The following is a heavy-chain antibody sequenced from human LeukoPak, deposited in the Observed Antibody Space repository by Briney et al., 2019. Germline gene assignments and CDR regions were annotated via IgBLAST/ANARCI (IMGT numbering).Heavy chain of an antibody. CDR2: IYYSGST. Sequence: KSSETLSLTCAVYGGSFSGYYWSWIRQPPGKGLEWIGYIYYSGSTNYNPSLKSRVTISVDTSKNQFSLKLSSVTAADTAVYYCAGNPTDDSSGYYRTGYFQHWGQGTLVTVSS. CDR3: AGNPTDDSSGYYRTGYFQH. V-gene: IGHV4-59*01. D-gene: IGHD3-22*01. CDR1: GGSFSGYY. J-gene: IGHJ1*01.